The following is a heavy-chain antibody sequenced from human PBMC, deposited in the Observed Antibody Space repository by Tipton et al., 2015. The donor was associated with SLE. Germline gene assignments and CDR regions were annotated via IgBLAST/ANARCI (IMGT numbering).Heavy chain of an antibody. D-gene: IGHD4-17*01. J-gene: IGHJ3*02. CDR3: ATTVTTTPSYGAFDI. V-gene: IGHV4-39*07. CDR2: LHYSGST. Sequence: TLSLTCSVHDFSIGSSNYYWGWIRQPPGKGLGWIGSLHYSGSTYYNPSLKSRVTISVDTSKNQFSLKLSSVTAADTAVYYCATTVTTTPSYGAFDIWGQGTMVTVSS. CDR1: DFSIGSSNYY.